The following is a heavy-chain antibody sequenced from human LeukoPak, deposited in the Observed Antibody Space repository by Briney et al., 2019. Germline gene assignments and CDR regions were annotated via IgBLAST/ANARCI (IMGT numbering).Heavy chain of an antibody. D-gene: IGHD3-3*01. CDR3: AFGVVTSFDY. Sequence: VASVKVSCKPSGGTLSSYTISWVRQAPGQGLEWMGRIIPVLGIANYAQKLQGRVTMTTDTSTSTAYMELRSLRSDDTAVYYCAFGVVTSFDYWGQGTLVTVSS. CDR2: IIPVLGIA. CDR1: GGTLSSYT. J-gene: IGHJ4*02. V-gene: IGHV1-69*02.